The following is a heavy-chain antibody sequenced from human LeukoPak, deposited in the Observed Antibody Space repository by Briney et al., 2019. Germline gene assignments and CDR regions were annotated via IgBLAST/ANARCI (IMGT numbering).Heavy chain of an antibody. CDR3: ARPYLWFGELIPI. CDR1: AGSISSSSYY. V-gene: IGHV4-39*07. CDR2: IYYSGST. J-gene: IGHJ3*02. Sequence: SETLSLTCTVSAGSISSSSYYWRWIRQPPGKVLEWIGSIYYSGSTYYNPSLKSRVTISVDTSKNQFSLKLSSVTAADTAVYYCARPYLWFGELIPIWGQGAMVTVSS. D-gene: IGHD3-10*01.